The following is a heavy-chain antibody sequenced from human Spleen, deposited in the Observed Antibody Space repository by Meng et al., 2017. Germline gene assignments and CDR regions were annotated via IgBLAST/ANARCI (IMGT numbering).Heavy chain of an antibody. J-gene: IGHJ4*02. CDR3: ARDKMYDNGGYYYFDY. D-gene: IGHD3-22*01. CDR1: GGSISSYY. V-gene: IGHV4-59*01. Sequence: SETLSLTCTVSGGSISSYYWSWIRQPPGKGLEWIGYIYYSGSTNYNPSLKSRVTISVDTSKNQFSLKLSSVTAADTAVYYCARDKMYDNGGYYYFDYWGQGTLVTVSS. CDR2: IYYSGST.